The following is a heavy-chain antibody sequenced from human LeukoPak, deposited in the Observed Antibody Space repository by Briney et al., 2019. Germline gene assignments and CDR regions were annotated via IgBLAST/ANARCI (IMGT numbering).Heavy chain of an antibody. D-gene: IGHD2-21*01. CDR3: ARDFRIGYSAHFDY. CDR1: GFTFRSHA. V-gene: IGHV3-23*01. Sequence: GGSLRLSCVGSGFTFRSHAMSWVRQAPEKGLEFVSGIYENGGTTYYADSVKGRSSISRDNSKNTLYLQMDSLRGEDTAVYYCARDFRIGYSAHFDYWGQGALVTVSS. CDR2: IYENGGTT. J-gene: IGHJ4*02.